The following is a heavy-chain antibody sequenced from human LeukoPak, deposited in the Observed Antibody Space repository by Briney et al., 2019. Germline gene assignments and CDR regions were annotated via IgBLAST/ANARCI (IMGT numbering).Heavy chain of an antibody. CDR3: ARAGQQLEELRANWFDP. V-gene: IGHV4-59*01. CDR1: GGSISSYC. Sequence: SETLSLTCTVSGGSISSYCWSWIRQPPGKGLEWIGYIYYSGSTNYNPSLKSRVTISVDTSKNQFSLKLSSVTAADTAVYYCARAGQQLEELRANWFDPWGQGTLVTVSS. J-gene: IGHJ5*02. D-gene: IGHD6-13*01. CDR2: IYYSGST.